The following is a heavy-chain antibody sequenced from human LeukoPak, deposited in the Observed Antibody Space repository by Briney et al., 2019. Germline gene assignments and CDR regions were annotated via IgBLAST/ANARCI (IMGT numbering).Heavy chain of an antibody. D-gene: IGHD2-8*01. CDR1: GDSISSFY. V-gene: IGHV4-59*08. CDR2: IDYSGSS. Sequence: PETLSLNCSVSGDSISSFYWNWIRQPPGKRLEWIGNIDYSGSSNYNPSLESRVTISIDTSRKQFFLKLDSVTAADTAVYYCALAPNSNWFDFWGQGTLVTVSS. CDR3: ALAPNSNWFDF. J-gene: IGHJ5*01.